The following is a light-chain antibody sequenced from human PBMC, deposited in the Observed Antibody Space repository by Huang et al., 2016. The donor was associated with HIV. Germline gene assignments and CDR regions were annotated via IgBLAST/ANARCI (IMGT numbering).Light chain of an antibody. V-gene: IGKV3-15*01. CDR2: DAS. J-gene: IGKJ1*01. Sequence: EIVLTQSPATLSVSPAERATLSCRASQSINKKLAWYQQTPGQSPRLRMYDASTRATNIPARFSGSGSGTEFTLTITSLQSEDFAVYYCQQYHNWPRTFGQGTKVEIK. CDR1: QSINKK. CDR3: QQYHNWPRT.